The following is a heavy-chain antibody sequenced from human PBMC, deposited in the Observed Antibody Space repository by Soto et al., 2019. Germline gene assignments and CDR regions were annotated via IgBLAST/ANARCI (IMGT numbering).Heavy chain of an antibody. V-gene: IGHV4-39*01. CDR3: ARHPPQIAAAPLGGLTP. J-gene: IGHJ5*02. CDR2: IYYSGST. CDR1: GGSISSSSYY. Sequence: NPSDTLSLTCTASGGSISSSSYYWGWIRQPPGKGLEWIGSIYYSGSTYYNPSLKSRVTISVDTSKNQFSLKLSSVTAADTAVYYCARHPPQIAAAPLGGLTPWGQGTLVTVSS. D-gene: IGHD6-13*01.